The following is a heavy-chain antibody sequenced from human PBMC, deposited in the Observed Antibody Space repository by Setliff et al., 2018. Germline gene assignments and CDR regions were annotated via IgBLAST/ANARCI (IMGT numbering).Heavy chain of an antibody. J-gene: IGHJ1*01. D-gene: IGHD2-15*01. CDR1: GGSFSGYY. CDR2: INHSGIT. Sequence: LSLTCAVFGGSFSGYYWTWIRQSPGKGLEWIGEINHSGITNYSPSLKSRVTISTDTSKNQFSLKLTSVTAADTAVYFCARGPAAATPYFQHWAQGTLVTVSS. CDR3: ARGPAAATPYFQH. V-gene: IGHV4-34*01.